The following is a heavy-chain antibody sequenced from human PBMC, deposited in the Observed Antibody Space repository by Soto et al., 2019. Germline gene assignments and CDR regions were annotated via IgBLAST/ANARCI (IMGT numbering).Heavy chain of an antibody. V-gene: IGHV1-69*06. CDR1: GGTFSSYA. J-gene: IGHJ6*02. D-gene: IGHD5-12*01. CDR3: ARDGGVEMATIRGGYEYYYGMDV. Sequence: SVKVSCKASGGTFSSYAISWVRQAPGQGLEWMGGIIPIFGTANYAQKFQGRVTITADKSTSTAYMELSSLRSEDTAVYYCARDGGVEMATIRGGYEYYYGMDVWGQGTTVTASS. CDR2: IIPIFGTA.